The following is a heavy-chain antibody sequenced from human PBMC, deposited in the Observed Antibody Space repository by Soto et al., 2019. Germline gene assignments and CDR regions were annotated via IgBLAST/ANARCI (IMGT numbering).Heavy chain of an antibody. J-gene: IGHJ6*03. D-gene: IGHD2-15*01. V-gene: IGHV3-7*01. CDR2: IKQDGSEK. Sequence: GGSLRLSCAASRFTFSNYWMSWVRQAPGKGLERVANIKQDGSEKYYVDSVKGQFTISRDNAKNSLYLQMNSLRAEDTAVYYCARVICSGGSCYSGFIRDYYYMDVWGKGTTVTVSS. CDR3: ARVICSGGSCYSGFIRDYYYMDV. CDR1: RFTFSNYW.